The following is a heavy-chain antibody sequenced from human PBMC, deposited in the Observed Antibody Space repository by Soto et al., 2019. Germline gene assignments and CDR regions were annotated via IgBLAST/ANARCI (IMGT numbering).Heavy chain of an antibody. CDR2: MNPNSGNT. J-gene: IGHJ3*02. Sequence: ASVKVSCKASGYTFTIYEIAWLRKATGQGLEWMGWMNPNSGNTGYAQKFQGRVTMTRNTSISTAYMELSSLRSEDTAVYYCARGGYGADAFDIWGQGTMVTVSS. V-gene: IGHV1-8*02. D-gene: IGHD4-17*01. CDR3: ARGGYGADAFDI. CDR1: GYTFTIYE.